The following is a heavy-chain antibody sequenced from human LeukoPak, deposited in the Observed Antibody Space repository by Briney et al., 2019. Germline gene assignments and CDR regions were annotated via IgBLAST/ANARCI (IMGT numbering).Heavy chain of an antibody. D-gene: IGHD1-1*01. J-gene: IGHJ4*02. CDR2: ISYDGRNN. Sequence: PGGSLRLSCAASGFTFSSYAMHWVRQGPGKGLEWVAIISYDGRNNHYADSVRGRFTISRDNSKNTLHLQMNSLRSDDTAVYYCARRQGTTLNFDYWGQGTLVTVSS. CDR1: GFTFSSYA. CDR3: ARRQGTTLNFDY. V-gene: IGHV3-30*03.